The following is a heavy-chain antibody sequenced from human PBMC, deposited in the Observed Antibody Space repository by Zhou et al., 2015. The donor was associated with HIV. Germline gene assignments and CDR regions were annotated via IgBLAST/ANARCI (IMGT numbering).Heavy chain of an antibody. CDR2: ITPMFDIK. V-gene: IGHV1-18*01. J-gene: IGHJ3*02. D-gene: IGHD3-22*01. CDR3: ARSSVNHDNAFDI. Sequence: QVQLVQSGAEVKKPGASVKVSCKASGYTFTSYGISWVRQAPGQGLEWMGWITPMFDIKNYAQKFRARLTITVDQYTNTAYMELSSLTSEDAAIYFCARSSVNHDNAFDIWGQGTKVIVSS. CDR1: GYTFTSYG.